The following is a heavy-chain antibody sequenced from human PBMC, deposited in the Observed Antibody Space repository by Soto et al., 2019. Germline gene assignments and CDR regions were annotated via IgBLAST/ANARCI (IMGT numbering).Heavy chain of an antibody. CDR1: GFSLRTSGMR. CDR3: AKTGTDGSWFDP. V-gene: IGHV2-70*04. D-gene: IGHD1-1*01. J-gene: IGHJ5*02. CDR2: IDWDDDK. Sequence: SGPTLVNPTQTLTLTCTFSGFSLRTSGMRVSWIRQPPGKALEWLARIDWDDDKFYSTSLRTRLTISKDTSKNQVVLSMTNMDPVDTATYYCAKTGTDGSWFDPWGQGTLVTVSS.